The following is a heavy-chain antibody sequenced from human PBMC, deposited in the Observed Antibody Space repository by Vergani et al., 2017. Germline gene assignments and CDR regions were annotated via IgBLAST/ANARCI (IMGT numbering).Heavy chain of an antibody. D-gene: IGHD3-10*01. CDR3: VGDRNYFSGEVAYFDT. Sequence: EVQLVESGGGLVRPGRSLRLSCAASGFVFYSYNMNWVRQAPGKGLEWVSYISGTGTTIHYADSVKGRFTVSRDNGKSLLYLEMNNLRVEDTAVYYCVGDRNYFSGEVAYFDTWGQGTLVTVSS. CDR1: GFVFYSYN. V-gene: IGHV3-48*01. J-gene: IGHJ4*02. CDR2: ISGTGTTI.